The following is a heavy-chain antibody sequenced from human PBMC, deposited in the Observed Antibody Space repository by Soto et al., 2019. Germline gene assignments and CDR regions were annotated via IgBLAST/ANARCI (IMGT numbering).Heavy chain of an antibody. J-gene: IGHJ4*02. Sequence: PGGSLRLSCAASGFTFSSYAMHWVRQAPGKGLEWVAVISYDGSNKYYADSVKGRFTISRDNSKNTLYLQMNSLRAEDTAVYYCARDTYYYDSSGYSDYWGQGTLVTV. V-gene: IGHV3-30-3*01. CDR1: GFTFSSYA. CDR3: ARDTYYYDSSGYSDY. D-gene: IGHD3-22*01. CDR2: ISYDGSNK.